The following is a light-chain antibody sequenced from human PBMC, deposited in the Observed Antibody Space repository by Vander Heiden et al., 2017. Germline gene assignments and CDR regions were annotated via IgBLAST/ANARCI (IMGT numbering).Light chain of an antibody. J-gene: IGKJ1*01. CDR3: QQSFTTPQT. Sequence: IQITQSPSSLSACVGDRVTLNCRASQSISSFLNWYQQKPGKAPKLLIYAASSWQSGVPSRFSGSGSGTDFTLTVTSLQPEDFATYYCQQSFTTPQTFGQGTKVEIK. V-gene: IGKV1-39*01. CDR2: AAS. CDR1: QSISSF.